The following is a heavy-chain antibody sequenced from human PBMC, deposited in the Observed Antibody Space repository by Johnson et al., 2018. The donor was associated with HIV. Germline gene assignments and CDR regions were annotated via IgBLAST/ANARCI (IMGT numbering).Heavy chain of an antibody. J-gene: IGHJ3*02. CDR1: GITFSNAW. CDR2: LKSKTDGGTT. Sequence: VQLVESGGGVVRPGGSLRLSCAASGITFSNAWMSWVRQAPGKGLEWVGRLKSKTDGGTTDYAAPVKGRFTISRDDSKNTLYLQINSLKTEDTAVYYCTTGFAAFDIWGQGTMVTVSS. V-gene: IGHV3-15*01. CDR3: TTGFAAFDI.